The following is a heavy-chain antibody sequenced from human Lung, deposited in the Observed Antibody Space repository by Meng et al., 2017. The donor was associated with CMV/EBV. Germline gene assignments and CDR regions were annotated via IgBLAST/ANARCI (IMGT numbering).Heavy chain of an antibody. CDR1: GFTFSSCA. Sequence: GGSXRLXCAASGFTFSSCAMHWVRQAPGKGLEWVAVISYDGSNKYYADSVQGRFTISRDNSKNTLYVQMNSLRAEDTAVYYCARTFGVDYYAMDVWGQGRTVTVSS. CDR2: ISYDGSNK. CDR3: ARTFGVDYYAMDV. J-gene: IGHJ6*02. V-gene: IGHV3-30*04. D-gene: IGHD3-3*01.